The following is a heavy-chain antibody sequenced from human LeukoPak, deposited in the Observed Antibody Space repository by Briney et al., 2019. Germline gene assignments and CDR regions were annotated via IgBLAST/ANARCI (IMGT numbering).Heavy chain of an antibody. D-gene: IGHD3-22*01. J-gene: IGHJ4*02. CDR3: ASGYSPWYFDY. CDR2: INPSGGST. Sequence: ASVKVSCKASGYTFTSYYMHWVRQAPGQGLEWMGIINPSGGSTSYAQKFQGRVTMTRDTSTSTVYMELSCLRSEDTAVYYCASGYSPWYFDYWGQGTLVTVSS. CDR1: GYTFTSYY. V-gene: IGHV1-46*01.